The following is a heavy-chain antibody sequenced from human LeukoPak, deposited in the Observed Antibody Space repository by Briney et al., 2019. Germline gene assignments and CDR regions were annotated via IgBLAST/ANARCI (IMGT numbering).Heavy chain of an antibody. V-gene: IGHV1-3*01. Sequence: ASVKVSCKASGYTFTSYAMHWVRQAPGQRLEWMGWINAGNGNTKYSQKFQGRVTITRDTSASTAYMELSSLRSEDTAVYYCARKVYDYGDYGGAFDIWGQGTMVTVSS. D-gene: IGHD4-17*01. CDR1: GYTFTSYA. CDR3: ARKVYDYGDYGGAFDI. J-gene: IGHJ3*02. CDR2: INAGNGNT.